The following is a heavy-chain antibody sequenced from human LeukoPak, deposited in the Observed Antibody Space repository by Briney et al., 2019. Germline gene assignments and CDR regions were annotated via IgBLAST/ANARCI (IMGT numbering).Heavy chain of an antibody. V-gene: IGHV1-18*01. CDR3: ARGDSTGYPDF. CDR2: ISAYNGNT. Sequence: GASVKVSCKASGYTFTNYAMNWVRQAPGQGLEWMGWISAYNGNTNYAQKLQGRVTMTRATSITTAYMELNGLTSDDTAIYFCARGDSTGYPDFWGQGTLVTVSS. CDR1: GYTFTNYA. J-gene: IGHJ4*02. D-gene: IGHD3-22*01.